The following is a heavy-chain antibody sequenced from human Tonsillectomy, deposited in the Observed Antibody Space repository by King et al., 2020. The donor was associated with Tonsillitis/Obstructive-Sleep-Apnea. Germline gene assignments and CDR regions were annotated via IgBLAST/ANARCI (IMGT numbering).Heavy chain of an antibody. D-gene: IGHD3-22*01. V-gene: IGHV3-30*03. J-gene: IGHJ4*02. Sequence: VQLVESGGGVVQPGRSLRLSCAASGFTLRSHVMHWVRQAPGKGLEWVAVISYDGSNKHYTDSVKGRFTISRDNSKNTLYLQMNTLRVEDTAVYYCARDFRDSGGYYGDFFAFWGQGTLVTVSS. CDR1: GFTLRSHV. CDR2: ISYDGSNK. CDR3: ARDFRDSGGYYGDFFAF.